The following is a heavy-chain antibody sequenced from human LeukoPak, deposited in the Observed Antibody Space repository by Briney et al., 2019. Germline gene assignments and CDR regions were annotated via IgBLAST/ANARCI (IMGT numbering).Heavy chain of an antibody. Sequence: ASEKVSCKASGYTFTSYDINWVRQATGQGLEWMGWMNPNSGDTGYAQKFQGRVNMTRNTSISTAYMELSSLRSEDTAVYYCARKFLGSRGYYFDYWGQGTLVTVSS. CDR2: MNPNSGDT. CDR1: GYTFTSYD. V-gene: IGHV1-8*01. D-gene: IGHD3-10*01. CDR3: ARKFLGSRGYYFDY. J-gene: IGHJ4*02.